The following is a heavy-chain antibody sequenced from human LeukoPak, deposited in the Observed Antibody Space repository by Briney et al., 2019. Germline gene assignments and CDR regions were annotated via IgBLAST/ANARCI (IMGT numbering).Heavy chain of an antibody. J-gene: IGHJ4*02. CDR3: ARDLRGSECSLFAS. CDR2: IKEDGKEK. Sequence: GGSLRLSCVASGFSFSSSYMSWVRQAPGKGLEWVANIKEDGKEKHYVDSVAGRFTISRDNAKSSLSLQMNSLRAEDTAVYYCARDLRGSECSLFASWGQGTLVTVSS. D-gene: IGHD1-26*01. V-gene: IGHV3-7*01. CDR1: GFSFSSSY.